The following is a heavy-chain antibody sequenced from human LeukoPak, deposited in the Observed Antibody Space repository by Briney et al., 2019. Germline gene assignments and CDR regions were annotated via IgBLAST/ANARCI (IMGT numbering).Heavy chain of an antibody. Sequence: PSETLSLTCAVYGGSFSGYYWSWIRQPPGTGQEWIAEINNSGTTNYNPSLKGRVTISIDTSKNQFSLKLSSVTAADTAVYYCASSRGYTSGLWYYYMDVWGKGTTVTVSS. CDR2: INNSGTT. CDR3: ASSRGYTSGLWYYYMDV. J-gene: IGHJ6*03. CDR1: GGSFSGYY. D-gene: IGHD6-25*01. V-gene: IGHV4-34*01.